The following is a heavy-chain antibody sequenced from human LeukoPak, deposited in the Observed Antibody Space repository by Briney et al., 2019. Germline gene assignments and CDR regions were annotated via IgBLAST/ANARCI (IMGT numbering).Heavy chain of an antibody. V-gene: IGHV4-59*01. CDR2: IYYSGST. CDR1: GGSITGYY. Sequence: PTETLSLTCTVSGGSITGYYWSWIRQPPGKGLEWIGFIYYSGSTNYNPSLKSRVTISVDTSKNKFSLKLSSVTAADTAVYYCARGGLLYDTSGYCFDYWGQGTLVTVSS. J-gene: IGHJ4*02. CDR3: ARGGLLYDTSGYCFDY. D-gene: IGHD3-22*01.